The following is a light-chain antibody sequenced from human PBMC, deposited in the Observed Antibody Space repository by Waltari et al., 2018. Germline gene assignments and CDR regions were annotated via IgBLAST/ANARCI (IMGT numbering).Light chain of an antibody. J-gene: IGLJ1*01. V-gene: IGLV2-8*01. CDR2: EVN. CDR3: SSYAGSNTYV. CDR1: SSDVGGNNF. Sequence: QYALTQPPSASGSPGQSVTISCTGTSSDVGGNNFVSWYQQHPGKAPKLIIYEVNKRPAGVPDHFSGSKSGTTASLPVSGPQAEDEADYYCSSYAGSNTYVFGTGTKVTVL.